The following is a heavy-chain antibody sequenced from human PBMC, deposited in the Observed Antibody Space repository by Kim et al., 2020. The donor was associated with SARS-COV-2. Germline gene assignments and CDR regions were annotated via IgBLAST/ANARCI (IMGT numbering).Heavy chain of an antibody. V-gene: IGHV3-7*01. CDR2: IKQDGSEK. Sequence: GGSLRLSCAASGFTFSSYWMSCVRQAPGKGLEWVANIKQDGSEKYYVDSVKGRFTISRDNAKNSLYLQMNSLRAEDTAVYYCARDGVVVPAALLYYYGMDVWGQGTTVTVSS. CDR3: ARDGVVVPAALLYYYGMDV. CDR1: GFTFSSYW. D-gene: IGHD2-2*01. J-gene: IGHJ6*02.